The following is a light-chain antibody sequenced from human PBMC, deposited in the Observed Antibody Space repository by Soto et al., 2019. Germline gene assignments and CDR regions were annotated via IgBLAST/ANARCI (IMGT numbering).Light chain of an antibody. CDR2: GAS. V-gene: IGKV3-20*01. J-gene: IGKJ1*01. CDR1: QSVSSNY. CDR3: QQYGSLSWM. Sequence: DIVLTQSPGTLSLSPGQRATLSCRASQSVSSNYLAWYQQRPGQAPRLLIYGASTRATGIPDRFSGSGSGTDFTLTISRLEPEDFAVYYCQQYGSLSWMFGQGTKVEIK.